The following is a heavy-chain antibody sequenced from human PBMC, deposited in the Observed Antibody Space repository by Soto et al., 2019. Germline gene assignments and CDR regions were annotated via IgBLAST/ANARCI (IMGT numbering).Heavy chain of an antibody. CDR2: INVYNGNT. J-gene: IGHJ4*02. D-gene: IGHD3-10*01. Sequence: QVQLVQSGAEVKKPGASVKVSCKAYGYTFTSYGISWVRQAPGQGLEWMGGINVYNGNTNYAQKLQGRVTMTTDKSTSTAYLDLRSLRSDDTAVYFCSRDTSRGEYDYWGQGTLVTVSS. V-gene: IGHV1-18*01. CDR3: SRDTSRGEYDY. CDR1: GYTFTSYG.